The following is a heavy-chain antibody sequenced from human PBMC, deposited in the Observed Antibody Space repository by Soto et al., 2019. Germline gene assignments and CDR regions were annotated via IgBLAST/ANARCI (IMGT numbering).Heavy chain of an antibody. Sequence: GASVKVSCKASGYTFPSYGISRVRQAPGQRLEWMGWISAYNGNTNYAQKLQGRVTMTTDTSTSTAYMELRSLRSDDTAVYYCARVELLWFGELFSVPGALFDIWSQRTM. J-gene: IGHJ3*02. CDR1: GYTFPSYG. CDR2: ISAYNGNT. D-gene: IGHD3-10*01. CDR3: ARVELLWFGELFSVPGALFDI. V-gene: IGHV1-18*01.